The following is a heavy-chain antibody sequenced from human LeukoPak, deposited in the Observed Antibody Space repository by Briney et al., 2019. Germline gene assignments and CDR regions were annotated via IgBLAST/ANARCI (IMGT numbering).Heavy chain of an antibody. CDR3: ARVSGGYDLDY. CDR2: IYTSGST. V-gene: IGHV4-61*02. CDR1: GGSISSGTYY. Sequence: SQTLSLTCTVSGGSISSGTYYWTWIRQLAGKGLEWIGRIYTSGSTNYNPSLKSRVTISVDTSKNQFSLKLRSVTAADTAVYYCARVSGGYDLDYWGQGTLVTVSS. J-gene: IGHJ4*02. D-gene: IGHD5-12*01.